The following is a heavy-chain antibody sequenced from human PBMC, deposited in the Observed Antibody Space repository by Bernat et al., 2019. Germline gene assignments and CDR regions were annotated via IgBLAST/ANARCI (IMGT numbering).Heavy chain of an antibody. J-gene: IGHJ4*02. CDR3: ARETRYPAEKVFDY. CDR2: IYYSGST. CDR1: GGSISSYY. V-gene: IGHV4-59*01. D-gene: IGHD1-1*01. Sequence: QVQLQESGPGLVKPLETLSLTCTVSGGSISSYYWSWIRQPPGKGLEWIGYIYYSGSTNYNPSLKSRVTISVDTSKNQFSLKLSSVTAADTAVYYCARETRYPAEKVFDYWGQGTLVTVSS.